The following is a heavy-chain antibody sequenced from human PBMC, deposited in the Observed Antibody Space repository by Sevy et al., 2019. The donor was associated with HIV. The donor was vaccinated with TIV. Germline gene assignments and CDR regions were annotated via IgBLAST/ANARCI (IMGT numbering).Heavy chain of an antibody. Sequence: ASVKVSCKASGYTFTGYYMHWVRQAPGQGLEWMGWINPNSGGTNYAQKFQGRVTMTRDTSISTAYMELSRLRSDETAVYYCARDGRLTYYYGSGSYYSSHYYYGMDVWGQGTTVTVSS. D-gene: IGHD3-10*01. CDR1: GYTFTGYY. CDR2: INPNSGGT. J-gene: IGHJ6*02. CDR3: ARDGRLTYYYGSGSYYSSHYYYGMDV. V-gene: IGHV1-2*02.